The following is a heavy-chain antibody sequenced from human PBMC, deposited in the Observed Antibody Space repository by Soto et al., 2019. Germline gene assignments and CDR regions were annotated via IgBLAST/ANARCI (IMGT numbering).Heavy chain of an antibody. D-gene: IGHD4-17*01. CDR1: GFTFSGYG. J-gene: IGHJ4*02. Sequence: GGSLRLSCTSTGFTFSGYGMHWVRQAPGKGLEWVAVIWYDGSKKYYADSVKGRFTISRDNPKNTLYLQMNSLRAEDTAVYYCARDRPALLESAVYGVLDFWGQGTLVTVSS. CDR2: IWYDGSKK. CDR3: ARDRPALLESAVYGVLDF. V-gene: IGHV3-33*01.